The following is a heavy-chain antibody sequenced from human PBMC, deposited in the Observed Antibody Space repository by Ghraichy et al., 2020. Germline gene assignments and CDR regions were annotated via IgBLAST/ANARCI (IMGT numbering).Heavy chain of an antibody. Sequence: GGFLRLSCAASGFTFSSYGMHWVRQAPGKGLEWVAVISYDGSNKYYADSVKGRFTISRDNSKNTLYLQMNSLRAEDTAVYYCAKVVTIFGWGIDYWGQGTLVTVSS. D-gene: IGHD3-3*01. CDR2: ISYDGSNK. CDR1: GFTFSSYG. J-gene: IGHJ4*02. V-gene: IGHV3-30*18. CDR3: AKVVTIFGWGIDY.